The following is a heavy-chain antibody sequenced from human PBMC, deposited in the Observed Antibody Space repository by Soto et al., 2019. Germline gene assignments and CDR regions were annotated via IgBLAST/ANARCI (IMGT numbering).Heavy chain of an antibody. D-gene: IGHD3-22*01. CDR1: GLIFSDYS. CDR3: TGGGVSSGPCY. J-gene: IGHJ4*02. V-gene: IGHV3-48*01. Sequence: EVQLVESGGGLVQPGGPLRLSCVTSGLIFSDYSMNWCRRAPGRGLEWVSYILNTGGIVYYADSVKGRLTVSRDNARNSLFLQMESLRTEDTAVYYCTGGGVSSGPCYWGQGTLVTVSS. CDR2: ILNTGGIV.